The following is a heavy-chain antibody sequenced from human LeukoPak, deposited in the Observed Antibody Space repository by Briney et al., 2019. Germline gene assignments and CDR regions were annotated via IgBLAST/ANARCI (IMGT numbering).Heavy chain of an antibody. J-gene: IGHJ4*02. V-gene: IGHV4-59*01. CDR1: GGSLSSFH. CDR3: ARDRRSGEDSNF. CDR2: IYYSGST. Sequence: SETLSLTCTVSGGSLSSFHWSWIRQPPGKGLEWIGYIYYSGSTNYNPSLKSRVTISVDTSKNQFYLKLSSVTAADTAVYYCARDRRSGEDSNFWGQGTLVTVSS. D-gene: IGHD2-15*01.